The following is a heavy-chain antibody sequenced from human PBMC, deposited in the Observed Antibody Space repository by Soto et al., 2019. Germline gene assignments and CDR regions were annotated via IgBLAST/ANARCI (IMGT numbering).Heavy chain of an antibody. CDR3: ARFYYDSSGYLPSPYYYYYGMDV. D-gene: IGHD3-22*01. Sequence: GGSLRLSCSASGFTFSSYWMSWVRQAPGKGLEWVANIKQDGSEKYYVDSVKGRFTISRDNAKNSLYLQMNSLRAEDTAVYYCARFYYDSSGYLPSPYYYYYGMDVWGQGTTVTVS. J-gene: IGHJ6*02. CDR1: GFTFSSYW. CDR2: IKQDGSEK. V-gene: IGHV3-7*04.